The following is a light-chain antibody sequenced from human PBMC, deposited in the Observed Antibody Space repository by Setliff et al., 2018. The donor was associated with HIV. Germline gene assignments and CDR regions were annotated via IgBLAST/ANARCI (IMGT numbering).Light chain of an antibody. Sequence: QSALTQPASVSGSPGQSITISCTGTSSDVGGYNSVSRYQQHPGKAPKLMIYEVSNRPSGVSNRFSGSKSGNTASLTISGLQAEDEADYFCSSYTSSSTYVFGTGTKVTVL. CDR2: EVS. J-gene: IGLJ1*01. V-gene: IGLV2-14*01. CDR3: SSYTSSSTYV. CDR1: SSDVGGYNS.